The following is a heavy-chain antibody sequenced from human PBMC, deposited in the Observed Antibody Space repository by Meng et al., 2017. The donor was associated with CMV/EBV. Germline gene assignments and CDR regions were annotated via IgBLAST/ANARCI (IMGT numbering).Heavy chain of an antibody. CDR3: AKDPHRGVGAFMRMRMRNAFDI. CDR1: GFTFDDYA. D-gene: IGHD1-26*01. Sequence: GGSLRLSCAASGFTFDDYAMHWVRQAPGKGLEWVSGISWNSGGIGYADSVKGRFTISRDNAKNSLYLQMNSLRAEDTAVYYCAKDPHRGVGAFMRMRMRNAFDIWGQGTMVTVSS. CDR2: ISWNSGGI. V-gene: IGHV3-9*01. J-gene: IGHJ3*02.